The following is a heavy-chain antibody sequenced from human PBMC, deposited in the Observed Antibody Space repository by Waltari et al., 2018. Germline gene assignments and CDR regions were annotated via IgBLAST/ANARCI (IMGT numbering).Heavy chain of an antibody. J-gene: IGHJ1*01. D-gene: IGHD4-17*01. Sequence: QLQLQESGPGLVKPSETLSLTCTVSGGSISTHYNWGWSRQPPGKGLEWMGNMQYRGSTFYNPSLKSRVTISLDTSKNQFSLRLSSVGAADTAVYFCGRIAFGDDGGYFQHWGQGTLVTVSS. CDR1: GGSISTHYN. CDR3: GRIAFGDDGGYFQH. V-gene: IGHV4-39*01. CDR2: MQYRGST.